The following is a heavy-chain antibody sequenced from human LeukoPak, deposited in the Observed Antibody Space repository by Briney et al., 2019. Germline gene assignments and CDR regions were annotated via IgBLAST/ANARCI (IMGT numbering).Heavy chain of an antibody. CDR2: ISAYNGNT. V-gene: IGHV1-18*01. J-gene: IGHJ4*02. D-gene: IGHD3-9*01. CDR3: ARELDYDILTGYPYNADY. CDR1: GYTFTSYG. Sequence: VSVKVSCKASGYTFTSYGISWVRQAPGQGLEWMGWISAYNGNTNYAQKLQGRVTMTTDTSTSTAYMELRSLRSDDTAVYYCARELDYDILTGYPYNADYWGQGTLVTVSS.